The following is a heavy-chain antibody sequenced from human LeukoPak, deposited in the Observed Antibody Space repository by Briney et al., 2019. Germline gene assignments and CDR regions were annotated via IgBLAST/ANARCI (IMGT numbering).Heavy chain of an antibody. CDR1: GFTVSSNY. Sequence: GRSLRLSCAASGFTVSSNYMTWVRQAPGKGLEWVSVIYSGGSTYYADSVKGRFTISRHNSKNTLYLQMNSLRAEDTAVYYCARAPAGDYHWDYWGQGTLVNVSS. V-gene: IGHV3-53*04. CDR2: IYSGGST. CDR3: ARAPAGDYHWDY. D-gene: IGHD1-1*01. J-gene: IGHJ4*02.